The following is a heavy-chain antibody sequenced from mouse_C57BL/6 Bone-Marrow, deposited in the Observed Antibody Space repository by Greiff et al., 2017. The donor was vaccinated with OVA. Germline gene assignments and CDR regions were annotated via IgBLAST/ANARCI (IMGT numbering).Heavy chain of an antibody. Sequence: QVQLQQSGAELVRPGASVKLSCKASGYTFTDYYINWVKQRPGQGLEWIARIYPGSGNTYYNEKFKGKATLTADKSSSTAYIQLSSLTSEDSAVYFCARSGVYYYGSSFDYAMDYWGQGTSVTVSS. J-gene: IGHJ4*01. CDR1: GYTFTDYY. D-gene: IGHD1-1*01. V-gene: IGHV1-76*01. CDR3: ARSGVYYYGSSFDYAMDY. CDR2: IYPGSGNT.